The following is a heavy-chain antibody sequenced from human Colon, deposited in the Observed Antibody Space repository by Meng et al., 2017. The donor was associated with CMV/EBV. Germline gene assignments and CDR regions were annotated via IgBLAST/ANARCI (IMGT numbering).Heavy chain of an antibody. CDR1: GDSINSNTYN. Sequence: QLQRQEPGPGLVKASEPLSLTCTVSGDSINSNTYNWGWIRHPPGKGLEWIGNVYYTEGTYYNPSLKSRVTISIDTSMNQFSLKLSSVTAADTAIYYCVRGGTAMVAHFDYWGQGALVTVSS. V-gene: IGHV4-39*07. CDR2: VYYTEGT. D-gene: IGHD5-18*01. J-gene: IGHJ4*02. CDR3: VRGGTAMVAHFDY.